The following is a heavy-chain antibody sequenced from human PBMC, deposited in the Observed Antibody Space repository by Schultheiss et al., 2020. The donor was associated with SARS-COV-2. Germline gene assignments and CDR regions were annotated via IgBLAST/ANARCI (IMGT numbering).Heavy chain of an antibody. CDR3: ARHVPGRGGVVDY. CDR2: VFPTGST. Sequence: TLSLTCIVSGDSISSGSYYWSWLRQPAGKGLEWIGRVFPTGSTTYNPSVKSRVTISVDTSKNQFSLRLSSVTATDTAVYYCARHVPGRGGVVDYWGQGTLVTVSS. V-gene: IGHV4-61*02. J-gene: IGHJ4*02. CDR1: GDSISSGSYY. D-gene: IGHD3-10*02.